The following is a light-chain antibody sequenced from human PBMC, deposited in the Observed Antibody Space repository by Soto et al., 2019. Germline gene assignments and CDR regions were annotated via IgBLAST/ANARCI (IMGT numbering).Light chain of an antibody. CDR3: QQRSNWPRGT. CDR2: DAS. V-gene: IGKV3-11*01. CDR1: QSVSSY. J-gene: IGKJ4*01. Sequence: EIVLTQSPATLSLSPGERATLSCRASQSVSSYLAWYQQKPGQAPRLLIYDASNRATGIPARFSGSGSGTDCTLTISSLEPEDFAVYYCQQRSNWPRGTFGGGTKVEIK.